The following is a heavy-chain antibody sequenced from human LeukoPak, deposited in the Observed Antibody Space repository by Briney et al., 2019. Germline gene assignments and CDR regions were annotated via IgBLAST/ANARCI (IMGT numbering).Heavy chain of an antibody. D-gene: IGHD3-10*01. Sequence: PGGSLRLSSAASGFTFSSYAMSWVRQAPGKGLEWVSAISGSGGSTYYADSVKGRFTISRDNSKNTLYLQMNSLRAEDTAVYYCAKVSGGYYYYGMDVWGQGTTVTVSS. CDR3: AKVSGGYYYYGMDV. CDR2: ISGSGGST. CDR1: GFTFSSYA. V-gene: IGHV3-23*01. J-gene: IGHJ6*02.